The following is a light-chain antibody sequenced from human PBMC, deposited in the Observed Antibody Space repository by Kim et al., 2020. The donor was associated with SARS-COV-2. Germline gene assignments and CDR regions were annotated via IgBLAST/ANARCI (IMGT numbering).Light chain of an antibody. J-gene: IGLJ2*01. CDR1: SLRSYY. Sequence: SELTQDPSVSVALGQTVRITCQGDSLRSYYASWYQQKPGQAPVLVIYGKNNRPSGIPDRFSGSSSGNTASLTITGAQAEDEADYYCNSRDSSGNHVVFGG. CDR3: NSRDSSGNHVV. V-gene: IGLV3-19*01. CDR2: GKN.